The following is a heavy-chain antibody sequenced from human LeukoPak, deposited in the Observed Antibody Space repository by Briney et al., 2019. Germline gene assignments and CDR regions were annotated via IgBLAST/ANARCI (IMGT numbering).Heavy chain of an antibody. Sequence: SETLSLTCAVYGGSFSGYYWSWIRQPPGKGLEWIGEINHSGSTNYNPSLKSRVTISVDTSKNQFSLKLSSVTAADTAVYYCARGLSIAVAGGRKKNAFDIWGQGTMVTVSS. CDR3: ARGLSIAVAGGRKKNAFDI. CDR2: INHSGST. V-gene: IGHV4-34*01. CDR1: GGSFSGYY. J-gene: IGHJ3*02. D-gene: IGHD6-19*01.